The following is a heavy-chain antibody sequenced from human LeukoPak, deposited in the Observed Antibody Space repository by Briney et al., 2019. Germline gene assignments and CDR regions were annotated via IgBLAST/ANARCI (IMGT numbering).Heavy chain of an antibody. CDR3: ARHRYYYRSGSYYGAPYYMDV. CDR2: IYNSGST. Sequence: PSETLSLTCTVSGGSISSYYWSWIRQPAGKGLEWIGRIYNSGSTTYNPSLKSRVTMSVDTYKDHFSLKLSSVTAADTAVYYCARHRYYYRSGSYYGAPYYMDVWGKGTTVTISS. V-gene: IGHV4-4*07. J-gene: IGHJ6*03. CDR1: GGSISSYY. D-gene: IGHD3-10*01.